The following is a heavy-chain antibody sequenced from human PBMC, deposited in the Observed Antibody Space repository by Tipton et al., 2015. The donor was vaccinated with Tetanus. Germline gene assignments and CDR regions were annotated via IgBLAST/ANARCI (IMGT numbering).Heavy chain of an antibody. CDR2: ISGSGGST. J-gene: IGHJ6*02. D-gene: IGHD6-19*01. CDR3: EKTIGGGSTYYDYGMVV. V-gene: IGHV3-23*01. Sequence: SLRLSCAASGFTFSSYAMSWVRQAPGKGLEWVSAISGSGGSTYYADSVKGRFTISRDNSKNTLYLQMNSLRAEDTAVYYCEKTIGGGSTYYDYGMVVWGQGTTVSVSS. CDR1: GFTFSSYA.